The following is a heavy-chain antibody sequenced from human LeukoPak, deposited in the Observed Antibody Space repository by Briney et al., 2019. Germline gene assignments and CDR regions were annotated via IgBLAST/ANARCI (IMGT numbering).Heavy chain of an antibody. V-gene: IGHV3-23*01. CDR3: AKGGWLAYYFDY. CDR1: GFNFSTYV. D-gene: IGHD6-19*01. CDR2: ISDNGGSR. J-gene: IGHJ4*02. Sequence: GGALRLFCAASGFNFSTYVMSWVRQARAKRLEWVSGISDNGGSRFYADSVKGRFTISRDYSKNTLYLQMNSLRAEDTAIYYCAKGGWLAYYFDYWGQGTLVTVSS.